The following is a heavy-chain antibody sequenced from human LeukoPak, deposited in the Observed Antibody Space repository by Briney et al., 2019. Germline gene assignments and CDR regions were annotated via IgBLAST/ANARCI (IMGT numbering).Heavy chain of an antibody. Sequence: PSETLSLTCTVSGGSVSSSSFYWGWIRQPPGKGLEWIGSISYTGATHYSPSLESRVTISLDTSKNQFSLKLASVTPADTAVYYCAREGTRWADENWFDPWGQGSLVIVSS. J-gene: IGHJ5*02. V-gene: IGHV4-39*07. CDR3: AREGTRWADENWFDP. CDR1: GGSVSSSSFY. CDR2: ISYTGAT. D-gene: IGHD1-26*01.